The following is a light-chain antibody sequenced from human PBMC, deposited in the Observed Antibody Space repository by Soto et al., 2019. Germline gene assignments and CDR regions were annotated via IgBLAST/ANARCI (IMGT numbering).Light chain of an antibody. Sequence: DIQMTQSPYTLSPSVGDRVTITCRASQGISNSLAWYQQKPGKAPKLLIYSASTLQSGVPSRFSGGFSGTEFTLTISSLQPEDFATYYCQQLYRYPITFGQGTRLEIK. V-gene: IGKV1-9*01. J-gene: IGKJ5*01. CDR2: SAS. CDR3: QQLYRYPIT. CDR1: QGISNS.